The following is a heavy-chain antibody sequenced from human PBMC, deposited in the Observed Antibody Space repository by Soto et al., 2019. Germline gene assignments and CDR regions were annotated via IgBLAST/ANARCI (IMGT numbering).Heavy chain of an antibody. CDR1: GGSISSGGYY. J-gene: IGHJ4*02. CDR3: ARDSVAAQTFDY. V-gene: IGHV4-31*03. Sequence: SETLSLTCTVSGGSISSGGYYWSWIRQHPGKGLEWIGYIYYSGSTYYNPSLKSRVTISVDTSKNQFSLKLSSVTAADTAVYYCARDSVAAQTFDYWGQGTLVTVSS. CDR2: IYYSGST. D-gene: IGHD6-6*01.